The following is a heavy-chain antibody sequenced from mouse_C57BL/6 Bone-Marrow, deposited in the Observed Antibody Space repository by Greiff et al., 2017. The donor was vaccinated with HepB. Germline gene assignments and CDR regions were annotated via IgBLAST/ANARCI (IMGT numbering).Heavy chain of an antibody. Sequence: EVQLVESGGGLVQPGGSLSLSCAASGFTFTDYYMSWVRQPPGKALEWLGFIRNKANGYTTEYSVAVKGRFTISRDHSQSILYLQMNALRAEGSATYYCARYAYYDYLDYWGKGTTLTVSS. CDR3: ARYAYYDYLDY. D-gene: IGHD2-10*01. J-gene: IGHJ2*01. CDR2: IRNKANGYTT. CDR1: GFTFTDYY. V-gene: IGHV7-3*01.